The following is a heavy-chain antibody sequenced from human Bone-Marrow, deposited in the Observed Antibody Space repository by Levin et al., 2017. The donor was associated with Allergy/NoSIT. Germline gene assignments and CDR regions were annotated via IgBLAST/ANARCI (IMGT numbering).Heavy chain of an antibody. CDR3: ARATAKNYGADY. J-gene: IGHJ4*02. CDR1: GFNFNAYS. V-gene: IGHV3-21*06. D-gene: IGHD3-16*01. Sequence: PGGSLRLSCAASGFNFNAYSFIWVRQAPGKGLQWVSSISSGSSYTYYVDSVRGRFSISRDNGRNSLFLQMNSLRVDDTAVYYCARATAKNYGADYWGQGIVVTVSS. CDR2: ISSGSSYT.